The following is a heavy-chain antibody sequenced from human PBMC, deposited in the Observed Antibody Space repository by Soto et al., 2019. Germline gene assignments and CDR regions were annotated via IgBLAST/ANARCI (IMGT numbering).Heavy chain of an antibody. V-gene: IGHV3-23*01. Sequence: GGSLRLSCAGSGFTLKNYAMSWVRQAPGKGLEWVSGISGSGGSTYYTDSVKGRFTISRDNSKNTLYLQMNSLRAEDTAVYYCARDMGVTGYYHYFDNWGLGTLVTVSS. D-gene: IGHD3-9*01. CDR2: ISGSGGST. CDR1: GFTLKNYA. J-gene: IGHJ4*02. CDR3: ARDMGVTGYYHYFDN.